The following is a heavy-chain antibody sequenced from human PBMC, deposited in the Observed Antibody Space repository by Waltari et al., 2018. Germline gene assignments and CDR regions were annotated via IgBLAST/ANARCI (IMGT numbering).Heavy chain of an antibody. V-gene: IGHV3-30*01. D-gene: IGHD3-22*01. CDR1: GFTFSSYA. Sequence: QVQLVESGGGVVQPGRSLRLSCAASGFTFSSYAMHWVRQAPGKGLEWVAVISYDGSNKYYADSVKGRFTIARDNSKNTRYLQMNSLRAEDTAVYYCARALSTYYYDSSEDGMDVWGQGTTVTVSS. CDR3: ARALSTYYYDSSEDGMDV. J-gene: IGHJ6*02. CDR2: ISYDGSNK.